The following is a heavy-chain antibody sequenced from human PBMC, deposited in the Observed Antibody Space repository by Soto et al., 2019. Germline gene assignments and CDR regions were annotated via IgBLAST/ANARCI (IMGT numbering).Heavy chain of an antibody. CDR2: ISYDGSNQ. J-gene: IGHJ4*02. CDR1: GFTFNIYG. CDR3: AKDQASGQGSFES. Sequence: PGWSLRLSCAASGFTFNIYGMHLVRQAPDKGLEWVALISYDGSNQYYADSVKGRFTISRDNSKNTLFLQMNSLRADDTAVYYCAKDQASGQGSFESWGQGTLVTVSS. V-gene: IGHV3-30*18.